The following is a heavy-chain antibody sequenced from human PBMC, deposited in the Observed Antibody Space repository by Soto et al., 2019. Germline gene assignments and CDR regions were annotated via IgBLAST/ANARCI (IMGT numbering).Heavy chain of an antibody. J-gene: IGHJ4*02. CDR1: GYTFTYHI. D-gene: IGHD7-27*01. CDR2: INTGTDNT. CDR3: ARQVGLGTIEY. Sequence: QVQLVQSGAEVKRPGASVKVSCTASGYTFTYHIVHWIRQAPGQRLEWMGWINTGTDNTKYSQKFQGRVTITRDTSASTAYMELSSLRSEDTAVYYCARQVGLGTIEYWGQGTLVTVPS. V-gene: IGHV1-3*04.